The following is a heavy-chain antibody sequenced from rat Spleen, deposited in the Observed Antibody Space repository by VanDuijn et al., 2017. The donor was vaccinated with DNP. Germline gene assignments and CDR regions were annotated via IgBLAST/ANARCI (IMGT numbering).Heavy chain of an antibody. D-gene: IGHD1-7*01. Sequence: EVQLQESGSGLVKPSQSLSLTCSVTGSSITSNYWGWIRKFPGNKMEYIGHISYSGSTNYNPSLKSRISITRDTLRNHFFLHLISVTTEDTATYYCARWTRYFDYWGQGVMVTVSS. CDR3: ARWTRYFDY. V-gene: IGHV3-1*01. J-gene: IGHJ2*01. CDR1: GSSITSNY. CDR2: ISYSGST.